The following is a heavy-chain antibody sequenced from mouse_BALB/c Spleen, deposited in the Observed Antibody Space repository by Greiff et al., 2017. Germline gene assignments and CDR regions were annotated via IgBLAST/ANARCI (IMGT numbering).Heavy chain of an antibody. CDR3: AREYYGSSYVGYWYFDV. Sequence: VMLVESGPGLVAPSQSLSITCTVSGFSLTGYGVNWVRQPPGKGLEWLGMIWGDGSTDYNSALKSRLSISKDNSKSQVFLKMNSLQTDDTARYYCAREYYGSSYVGYWYFDVWGAGTTVTVSS. D-gene: IGHD1-1*01. CDR2: IWGDGST. CDR1: GFSLTGYG. J-gene: IGHJ1*01. V-gene: IGHV2-6-7*01.